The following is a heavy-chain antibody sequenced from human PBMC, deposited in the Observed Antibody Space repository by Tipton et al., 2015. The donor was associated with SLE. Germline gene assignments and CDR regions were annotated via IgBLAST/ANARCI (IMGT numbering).Heavy chain of an antibody. V-gene: IGHV3-48*03. J-gene: IGHJ4*02. CDR3: ARDYDY. CDR1: GFTFSSYA. Sequence: SLRLSCAASGFTFSSYAMNWVHQAPGKGLEWVSFIIESGGTTYYADSVRGRFTISRDNVKNSLFLQMNSLGAEDTAVYYCARDYDYWGQGTLVTV. CDR2: IIESGGTT.